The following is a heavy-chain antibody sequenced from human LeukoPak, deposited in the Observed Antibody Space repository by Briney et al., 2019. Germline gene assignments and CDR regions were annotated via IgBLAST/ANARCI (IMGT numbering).Heavy chain of an antibody. CDR3: AEFYGSGTYTFDY. J-gene: IGHJ4*02. CDR1: GFTVSSNY. D-gene: IGHD3-10*01. CDR2: IYTGGTT. Sequence: GGSLRLSCAASGFTVSSNYMSWVRQAPGKGLEWVSAIYTGGTTYYADSVKGRFTISRDNSKNTLYLQMNSLRAEDTAVYYCAEFYGSGTYTFDYWGQGTLVTVSS. V-gene: IGHV3-66*02.